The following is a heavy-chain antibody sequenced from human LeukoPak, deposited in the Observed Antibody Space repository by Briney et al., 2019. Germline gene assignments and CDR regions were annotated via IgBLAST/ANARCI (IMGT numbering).Heavy chain of an antibody. CDR3: ARWFGEGYFDY. D-gene: IGHD3-10*01. CDR2: LWFDGSNE. V-gene: IGHV3-33*01. CDR1: GFTFSTYA. Sequence: PGGSLRLSCAASGFTFSTYAMHWVRQAPGKGLEWVALLWFDGSNEYYVDSVKGRFTDSTDNSKSTLYLQMNSLRADDTAVYYCARWFGEGYFDYWGQGSLVTVSS. J-gene: IGHJ4*02.